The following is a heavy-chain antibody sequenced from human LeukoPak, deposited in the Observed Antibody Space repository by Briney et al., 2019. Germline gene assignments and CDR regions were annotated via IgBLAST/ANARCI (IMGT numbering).Heavy chain of an antibody. CDR1: GYSFTSYW. Sequence: GESLKISCKGSGYSFTSYWIGWVRQMPAKGLECMGIIYPGDSDTRYSPSFQGQVTISADKSISTAYLQWSSLKASDTAMYYCARLSGYDYRFEYFDYWGQGTLVTVSS. V-gene: IGHV5-51*01. CDR3: ARLSGYDYRFEYFDY. J-gene: IGHJ4*02. D-gene: IGHD5-12*01. CDR2: IYPGDSDT.